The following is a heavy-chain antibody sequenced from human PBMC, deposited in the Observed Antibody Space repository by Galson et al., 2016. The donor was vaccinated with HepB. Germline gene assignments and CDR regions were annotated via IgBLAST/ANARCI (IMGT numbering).Heavy chain of an antibody. J-gene: IGHJ4*02. CDR2: VDPEDGET. CDR3: ATGSVNTWYVDS. CDR1: GYTFSDSY. V-gene: IGHV1-69-2*01. Sequence: VKVSCKVSGYTFSDSYIHWVQQAPGKGLEWMGLVDPEDGETIYAETFQGRVSITADTSTDTAYMELSSLRSEDTAVYYCATGSVNTWYVDSWGQGTRVTVSS.